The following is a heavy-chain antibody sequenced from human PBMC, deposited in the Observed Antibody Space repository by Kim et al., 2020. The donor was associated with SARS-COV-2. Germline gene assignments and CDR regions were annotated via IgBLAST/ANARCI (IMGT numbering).Heavy chain of an antibody. V-gene: IGHV4-31*03. D-gene: IGHD6-6*01. Sequence: SETLSLTCSVSGGSLSSDNYYWSWIRQQPGEGLEWIGYTYYSGRTDYNPSLKSRVTISVDTSKNQFSLRLTSVTAADTAVYYCASSGSSSSHYYYAMDVWGRGSTVTVSS. CDR3: ASSGSSSSHYYYAMDV. CDR2: TYYSGRT. J-gene: IGHJ6*02. CDR1: GGSLSSDNYY.